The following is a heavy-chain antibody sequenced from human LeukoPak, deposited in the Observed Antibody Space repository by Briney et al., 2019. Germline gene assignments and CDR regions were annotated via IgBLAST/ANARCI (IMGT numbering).Heavy chain of an antibody. CDR1: GFTFSSYW. V-gene: IGHV3-7*01. Sequence: GGSLRLSCAASGFTFSSYWMSWVRQAPGKGLEWVSNIKQDGSEKYYVDSVKGRFTISRDNAKNSLYLQMNSLRAEDTAVYYCAREGLDSSGWYYFDYWGQGTLDTVSS. CDR2: IKQDGSEK. J-gene: IGHJ4*02. D-gene: IGHD6-19*01. CDR3: AREGLDSSGWYYFDY.